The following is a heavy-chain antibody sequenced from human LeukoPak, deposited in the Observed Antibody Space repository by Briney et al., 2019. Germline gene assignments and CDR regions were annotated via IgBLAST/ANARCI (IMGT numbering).Heavy chain of an antibody. CDR2: ISFDGSNK. D-gene: IGHD6-13*01. CDR1: GFTFSSYG. V-gene: IGHV3-30*18. Sequence: GRSLRLSCAASGFTFSSYGMHWVRQAPGKGLEWVAVISFDGSNKYYADSVKGRFTISRDNSKNTLYLQMNSLGAEDTAVYYCAKDLSGIQDYYYGMDVWGKGTTVTVSS. J-gene: IGHJ6*04. CDR3: AKDLSGIQDYYYGMDV.